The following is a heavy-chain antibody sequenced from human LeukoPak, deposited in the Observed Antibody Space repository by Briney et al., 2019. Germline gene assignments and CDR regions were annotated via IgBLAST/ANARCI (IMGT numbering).Heavy chain of an antibody. CDR2: IYSGGST. CDR3: ASPEGYSSSWYYFDY. CDR1: GFTVCSNY. J-gene: IGHJ4*02. Sequence: GGSLRLSCAASGFTVCSNYMSWVRQAPGKGLEWVSVIYSGGSTYYADSVKGRFTISRDNSKNTLYLQMNSLRAEDTAVYYCASPEGYSSSWYYFDYWGQGTLVTVSS. V-gene: IGHV3-66*02. D-gene: IGHD6-13*01.